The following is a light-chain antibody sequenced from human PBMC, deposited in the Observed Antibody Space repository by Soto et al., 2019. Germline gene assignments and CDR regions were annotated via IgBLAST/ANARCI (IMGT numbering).Light chain of an antibody. Sequence: QSALTQPASVSGSPGQSITISCTGTSSDVGSYNLVSWYQQHPGKAPKLMIYEGNKRPSGVSNRFSGSKSANTASLTISGLQTEDEADYYCCSNAGTNTFVFGTGTKLTLL. CDR2: EGN. V-gene: IGLV2-23*01. CDR3: CSNAGTNTFV. CDR1: SSDVGSYNL. J-gene: IGLJ1*01.